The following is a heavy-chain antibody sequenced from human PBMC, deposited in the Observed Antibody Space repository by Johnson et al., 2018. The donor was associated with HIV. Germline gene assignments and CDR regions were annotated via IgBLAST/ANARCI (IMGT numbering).Heavy chain of an antibody. Sequence: QVQLVESGGGLVQPGRSLRLSCAASGFTFSSYAMHWVRQAPGKGLEWVAVISYDGSNKYYADSVKGRFTISRDNSKNTLYLQMNSLRAEDTAVYYCAKDYAVRMRANAFDIWGQGTMVTVSS. V-gene: IGHV3-30-3*01. J-gene: IGHJ3*02. CDR2: ISYDGSNK. CDR3: AKDYAVRMRANAFDI. CDR1: GFTFSSYA. D-gene: IGHD6-19*01.